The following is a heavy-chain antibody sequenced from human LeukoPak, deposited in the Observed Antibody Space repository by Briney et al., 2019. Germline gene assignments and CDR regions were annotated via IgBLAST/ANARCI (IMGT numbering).Heavy chain of an antibody. V-gene: IGHV4-59*05. CDR3: ANVLRYFDWLGLTDYYYYMDV. Sequence: PGGSLRLSCAASGFTFSSYAMSWVRQAPGKGLEWIGSIYYSGSTYYNPSLKSRVTISVDTSKNQFSLKLSSVTAADTAVYYCANVLRYFDWLGLTDYYYYMDVWGKGTTVTISS. CDR1: GFTFSSYA. D-gene: IGHD3-9*01. CDR2: IYYSGST. J-gene: IGHJ6*03.